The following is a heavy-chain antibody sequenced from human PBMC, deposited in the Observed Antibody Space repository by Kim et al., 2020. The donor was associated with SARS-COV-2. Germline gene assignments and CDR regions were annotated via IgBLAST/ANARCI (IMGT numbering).Heavy chain of an antibody. D-gene: IGHD3-22*01. J-gene: IGHJ1*01. Sequence: ADSVKGRLITSRDHSKNTLYLPMNSLRAEDTAVYYCATVVFYYDAGYFKNWGQGTLVIVSS. V-gene: IGHV3-66*01. CDR3: ATVVFYYDAGYFKN.